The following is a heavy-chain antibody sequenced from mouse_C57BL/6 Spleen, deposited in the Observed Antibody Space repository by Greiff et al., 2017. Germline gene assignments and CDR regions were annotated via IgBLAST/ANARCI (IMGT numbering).Heavy chain of an antibody. CDR2: INPNNGGT. CDR1: GYTFTDYY. V-gene: IGHV1-26*01. Sequence: EVQLQQSGPELVKPGASVKISCKASGYTFTDYYMNWVKQSHGKSLEWIGDINPNNGGTSYNQKFKGKATLTVDKSSSTAYMELRSLTSEDSAVYYCARPGTRNYYYFDYWGQGTTLTVSS. CDR3: ARPGTRNYYYFDY. J-gene: IGHJ2*01. D-gene: IGHD4-1*01.